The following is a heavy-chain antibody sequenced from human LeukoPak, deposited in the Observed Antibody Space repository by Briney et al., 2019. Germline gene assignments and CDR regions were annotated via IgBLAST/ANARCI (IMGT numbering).Heavy chain of an antibody. J-gene: IGHJ6*02. D-gene: IGHD3-3*01. V-gene: IGHV1-69*13. Sequence: SVKVSCKASGGTFSSYAISWVRQAPGQGLEWMGGIIPIFGTANYAQKFQGRVTITADESTSTAYMELSSLRSEDTAVYYCARSLRGGYDFWSGFPPNNYYYGMDVWGQGTTVTVPS. CDR3: ARSLRGGYDFWSGFPPNNYYYGMDV. CDR1: GGTFSSYA. CDR2: IIPIFGTA.